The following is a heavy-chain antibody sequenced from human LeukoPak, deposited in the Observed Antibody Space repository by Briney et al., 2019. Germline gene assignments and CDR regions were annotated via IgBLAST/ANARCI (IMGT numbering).Heavy chain of an antibody. CDR3: ARVRRWELAIDY. CDR2: IYHSGST. CDR1: GYSISSGYY. Sequence: SETLSLTCIVSGYSISSGYYWGWIRQPPGKGLEWIGNIYHSGSTYYNPSLKSRVTISLDTSKNQFSLKLSSVTAADTAVYYCARVRRWELAIDYWGQGTLVTVSS. D-gene: IGHD1-26*01. V-gene: IGHV4-38-2*02. J-gene: IGHJ4*02.